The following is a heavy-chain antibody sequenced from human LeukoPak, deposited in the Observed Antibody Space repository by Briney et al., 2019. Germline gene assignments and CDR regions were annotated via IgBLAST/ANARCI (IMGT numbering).Heavy chain of an antibody. Sequence: SGTLSLTCAVSGGSISSSYWWSWVRQPPGKGLEWIGDIYHTGITNYNPSLKSRVIISEDKSENQFSLKVTSVTDADTAVYYCAKHRDSFLEGYYFDYWGQGALVTVSS. V-gene: IGHV4-4*02. D-gene: IGHD2-21*01. J-gene: IGHJ4*02. CDR1: GGSISSSYW. CDR2: IYHTGIT. CDR3: AKHRDSFLEGYYFDY.